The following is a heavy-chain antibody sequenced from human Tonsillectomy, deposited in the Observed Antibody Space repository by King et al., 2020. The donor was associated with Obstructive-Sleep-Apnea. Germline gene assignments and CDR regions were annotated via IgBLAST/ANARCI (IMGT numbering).Heavy chain of an antibody. CDR2: IFYTGTT. V-gene: IGHV4-39*07. CDR3: TRGLSTTTPAV. CDR1: GGSISTTNYY. Sequence: QLQESGPGLVKPSETLSLTCTVSGGSISTTNYYWGWIRQPPGKGLEWIGNIFYTGTTYYNPSVKSRVTISVDTSKNQFSLKLNSTTAADTALYYCTRGLSTTTPAVWGQGPLVTVSS. D-gene: IGHD4-17*01. J-gene: IGHJ4*02.